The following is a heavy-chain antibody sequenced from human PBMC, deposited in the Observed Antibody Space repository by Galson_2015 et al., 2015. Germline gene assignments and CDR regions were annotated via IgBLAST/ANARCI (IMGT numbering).Heavy chain of an antibody. V-gene: IGHV2-5*02. D-gene: IGHD4-17*01. CDR2: IYWDDDK. Sequence: PALVKPTQTLTLTCTFSGFSLRTRGVGVGWIRQPPGKALEWLALIYWDDDKRYSPSLKSRLTITKDTSKNQVVLTMTNMDPVDTATYYCAHSWGITVTTPFEIWGQGTMVPVSS. CDR3: AHSWGITVTTPFEI. CDR1: GFSLRTRGVG. J-gene: IGHJ3*02.